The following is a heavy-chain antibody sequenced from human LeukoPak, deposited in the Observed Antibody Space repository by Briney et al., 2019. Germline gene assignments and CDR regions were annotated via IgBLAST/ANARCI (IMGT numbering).Heavy chain of an antibody. V-gene: IGHV4-39*01. Sequence: SETLSLTCTVSGGSISSSSYYWGWIRQPPGKGLEWIGSIYYSGSTYYNPSLKSRVTISVDTSKNQFSLKLSSVTAADTAVYYCARQLSYSSSYYFDYWGQGTLVTVSS. CDR2: IYYSGST. CDR1: GGSISSSSYY. CDR3: ARQLSYSSSYYFDY. D-gene: IGHD6-6*01. J-gene: IGHJ4*02.